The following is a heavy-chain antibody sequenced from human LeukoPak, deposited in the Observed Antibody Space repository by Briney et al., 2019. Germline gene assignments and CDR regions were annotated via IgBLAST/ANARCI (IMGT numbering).Heavy chain of an antibody. D-gene: IGHD3-22*01. CDR1: GGSFSGYY. CDR3: AKDLRGYYDSSGPAFDI. Sequence: ETLSLTCAVYGGSFSGYYWSWIRQPPGKGLEWVSGIYSGGSIYYSDSVKGRFTISRDNSRNTLYLQMSSLRAEDTAVYYCAKDLRGYYDSSGPAFDIWGQGTMVTVSS. CDR2: IYSGGSI. J-gene: IGHJ3*02. V-gene: IGHV3-53*01.